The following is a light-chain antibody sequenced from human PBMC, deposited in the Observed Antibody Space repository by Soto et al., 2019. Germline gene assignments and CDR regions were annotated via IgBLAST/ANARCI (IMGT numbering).Light chain of an antibody. V-gene: IGKV1-5*01. CDR3: QQYSNYPLT. J-gene: IGKJ4*01. CDR2: DAS. Sequence: DIQMSQSPSTVSASVGDRVTIACRASQSLSWDLAWYQRTPGKAPKLLIYDASKLETGVPSRFSGSGSGTEFSLTISSLQPDDFATYYCQQYSNYPLTFGGGTKVEI. CDR1: QSLSWD.